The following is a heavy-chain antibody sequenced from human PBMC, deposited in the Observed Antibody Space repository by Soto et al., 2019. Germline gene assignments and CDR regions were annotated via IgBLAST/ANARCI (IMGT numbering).Heavy chain of an antibody. V-gene: IGHV3-23*01. CDR2: ISSDGDST. D-gene: IGHD3-9*01. CDR1: GFTFSTYA. Sequence: PGGSLRLSCAASGFTFSTYALNWVRQSTGKGLEWVSTISSDGDSTYYVDSVKGRFTVSRDNSKNTMYLQMNSLRAEDTALYFCARDPSTGNADYWGQGTLVTVSS. J-gene: IGHJ4*02. CDR3: ARDPSTGNADY.